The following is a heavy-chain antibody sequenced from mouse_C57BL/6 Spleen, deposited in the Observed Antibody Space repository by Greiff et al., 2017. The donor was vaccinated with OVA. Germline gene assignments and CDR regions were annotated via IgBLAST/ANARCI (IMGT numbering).Heavy chain of an antibody. CDR3: ARDYDGDAMDY. D-gene: IGHD2-4*01. V-gene: IGHV5-9*01. J-gene: IGHJ4*01. Sequence: EVQVVESGGGLVKPGGSLKLSCAASGFTFSSYTMSWVRQTPEKRLEWVATISGGGGNTYYPDSVKGRFTISRDNAKNTLYLQMSSLRSEDTALYYCARDYDGDAMDYWGQGTSVTVSS. CDR2: ISGGGGNT. CDR1: GFTFSSYT.